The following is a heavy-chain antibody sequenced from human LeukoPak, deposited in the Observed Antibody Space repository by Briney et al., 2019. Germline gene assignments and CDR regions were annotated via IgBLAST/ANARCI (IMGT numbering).Heavy chain of an antibody. D-gene: IGHD6-13*01. Sequence: GESLKISFKGSGYPFTNYWIAWVRQMPGKGLEWMGTIYPGDSDTRYSPSFQGQVTISADKSITTAYLQWSSLKASDTAIYYCARPLVGTGYSSSWYFNYWGQGTLVTVSS. CDR2: IYPGDSDT. CDR3: ARPLVGTGYSSSWYFNY. CDR1: GYPFTNYW. V-gene: IGHV5-51*01. J-gene: IGHJ4*02.